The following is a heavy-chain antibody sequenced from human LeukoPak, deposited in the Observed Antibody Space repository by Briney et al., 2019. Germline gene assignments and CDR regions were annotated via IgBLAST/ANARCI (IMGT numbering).Heavy chain of an antibody. D-gene: IGHD3-10*01. J-gene: IGHJ4*02. Sequence: GGSLRLSCAASGFTFSSYGMHWVRQAPGKELEWVAVISYDGSNKYYADSVKGRFTISRDNSKNTLYLQMNSLRAEDTAVYYCAKDRIPLLMGTGFDYWGQGTLVTVSS. CDR1: GFTFSSYG. CDR2: ISYDGSNK. V-gene: IGHV3-30*18. CDR3: AKDRIPLLMGTGFDY.